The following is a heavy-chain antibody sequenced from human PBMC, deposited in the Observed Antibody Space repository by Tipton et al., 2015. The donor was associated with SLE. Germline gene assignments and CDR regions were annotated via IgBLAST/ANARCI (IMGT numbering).Heavy chain of an antibody. J-gene: IGHJ3*02. CDR1: GGSISSYY. CDR2: IYYSGST. CDR3: AREIAYGAFDI. V-gene: IGHV4-59*01. D-gene: IGHD2-21*01. Sequence: TLSLTCTASGGSISSYYWSWIRQPPGKGLEWIGYIYYSGSTKCNPSLKSRVTISVDTSKNQFSLKLSSVTAADTAVYYCAREIAYGAFDIWGQGTMVTVSS.